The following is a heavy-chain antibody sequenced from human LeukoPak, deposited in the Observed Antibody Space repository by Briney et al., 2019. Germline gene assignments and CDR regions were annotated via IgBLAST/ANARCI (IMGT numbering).Heavy chain of an antibody. D-gene: IGHD6-6*01. J-gene: IGHJ4*02. V-gene: IGHV1-2*02. Sequence: ASVKVSCKASGYTFTGYYMHWVRQAPGQGLEWMGWINPNSGGTNYAQKFQGRVTMTRDTSISTAYMELSSLRSEDTAVYYCARTSIAARIDFDYWGQGTLVTVSS. CDR1: GYTFTGYY. CDR3: ARTSIAARIDFDY. CDR2: INPNSGGT.